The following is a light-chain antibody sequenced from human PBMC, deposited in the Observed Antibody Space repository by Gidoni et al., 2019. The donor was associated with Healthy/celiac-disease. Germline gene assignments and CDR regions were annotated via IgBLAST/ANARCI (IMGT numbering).Light chain of an antibody. CDR3: QSYDSSLSYGV. CDR2: GNS. V-gene: IGLV1-40*01. CDR1: SSNIGAGYD. J-gene: IGLJ1*01. Sequence: QSVLTQPPSVSGAPGQRVTISCTGSSSNIGAGYDVHWYQQLPGTAPKLLIYGNSNRPSGVPDRFSGSKSGTSASLAITGLQAEDEADYYCQSYDSSLSYGVFGTGTKVTVL.